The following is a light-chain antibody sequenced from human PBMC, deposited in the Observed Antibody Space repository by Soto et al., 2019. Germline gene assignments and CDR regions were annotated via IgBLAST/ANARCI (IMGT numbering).Light chain of an antibody. V-gene: IGLV2-14*01. CDR1: SSDVGDYNY. Sequence: QSALTQPASVSGSPGQSITISCTGASSDVGDYNYVSWYQHHPGKAPKLLIYEVNNRPSGVSDRFSGSKSGNVASLTISWLQAEDEADYYCSSYTSSSTYVFGTGTKLNVL. J-gene: IGLJ1*01. CDR3: SSYTSSSTYV. CDR2: EVN.